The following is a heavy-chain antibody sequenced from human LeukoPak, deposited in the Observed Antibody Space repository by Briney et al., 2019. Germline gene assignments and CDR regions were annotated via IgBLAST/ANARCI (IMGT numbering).Heavy chain of an antibody. CDR1: GFTVSSNY. CDR3: ARGYSSDN. D-gene: IGHD2-21*01. V-gene: IGHV3-66*01. Sequence: PGGSLRLSCAASGFTVSSNYMSWVRQAPGRGLEWVSVIYSGGNKYYADSVKGRFTISRDNSKNTLNLQMNSLRAEDAAVYYCARGYSSDNWGQGTLVTVSS. J-gene: IGHJ4*02. CDR2: IYSGGNK.